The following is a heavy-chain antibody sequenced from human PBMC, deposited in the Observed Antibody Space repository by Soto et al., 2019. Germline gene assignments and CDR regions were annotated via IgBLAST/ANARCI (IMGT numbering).Heavy chain of an antibody. CDR3: LRDGGPTGYYVMDV. Sequence: SETLSLTYTVSGGSISSYYWNWIRQPAGKGLEWIGRIYSRGSTKYNPSLKSRVTMSIDTSKNQFSLKLRSVTAADTAVYYCLRDGGPTGYYVMDVWGQGTTVTVSS. J-gene: IGHJ6*02. CDR2: IYSRGST. CDR1: GGSISSYY. V-gene: IGHV4-4*07. D-gene: IGHD3-16*01.